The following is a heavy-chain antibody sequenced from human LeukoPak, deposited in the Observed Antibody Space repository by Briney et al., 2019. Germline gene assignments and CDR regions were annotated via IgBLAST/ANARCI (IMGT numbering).Heavy chain of an antibody. J-gene: IGHJ6*04. CDR1: GFTFSTYS. CDR3: ARDHRGDYYYGMDV. D-gene: IGHD3-10*01. Sequence: PGGSLRLSCAASGFTFSTYSMNWVRQAPGKGLEWVSSISSSSSYIYYADSVEGRFTISRDNAKNSLYLQMSSLRAEDTAVYYCARDHRGDYYYGMDVWGKGTTVTVSS. V-gene: IGHV3-21*01. CDR2: ISSSSSYI.